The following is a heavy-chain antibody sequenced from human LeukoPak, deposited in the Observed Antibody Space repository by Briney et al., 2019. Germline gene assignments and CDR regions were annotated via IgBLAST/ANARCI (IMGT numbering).Heavy chain of an antibody. CDR1: GYTFTSNY. V-gene: IGHV1-46*01. J-gene: IGHJ4*02. D-gene: IGHD5-18*01. Sequence: ASVKVSCKASGYTFTSNYIHWVRQAPGQGLEWMGMIYPRDGSTSYAQKFQGRVTMTRDTSTSTVYMELSSLRSEDTAVYYCARGYSSVSPFDYWGQGTLVTVSS. CDR3: ARGYSSVSPFDY. CDR2: IYPRDGST.